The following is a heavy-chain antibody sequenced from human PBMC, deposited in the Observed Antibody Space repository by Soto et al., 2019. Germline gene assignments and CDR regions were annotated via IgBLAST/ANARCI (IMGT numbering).Heavy chain of an antibody. CDR2: IRQDGGEK. D-gene: IGHD3-9*01. V-gene: IGHV3-7*01. CDR3: AKYCRLYDILSGRSDAFDI. CDR1: GFAFSSYW. Sequence: GGSLRLSCAASGFAFSSYWMSWLRQAPGKGLEWVANIRQDGGEKYFVDSVKGRFTISRDNAKNSVYLQMNSLRAEDTAVYYCAKYCRLYDILSGRSDAFDIWGQGTVVTVSS. J-gene: IGHJ3*02.